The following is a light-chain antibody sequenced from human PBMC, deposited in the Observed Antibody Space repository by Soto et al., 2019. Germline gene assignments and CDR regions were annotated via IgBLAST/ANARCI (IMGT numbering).Light chain of an antibody. Sequence: QSALTQPPSASGSPGQSVTIFCTGSSSDVGDYDYVSWYQQHPGKAPKLMIYEVSKRPSGVPDRFSGSKSGNTASLTVSGLQAEDEADYYCSSYAGSNIFFVFGTGTKLTVL. V-gene: IGLV2-8*01. CDR2: EVS. CDR3: SSYAGSNIFFV. J-gene: IGLJ1*01. CDR1: SSDVGDYDY.